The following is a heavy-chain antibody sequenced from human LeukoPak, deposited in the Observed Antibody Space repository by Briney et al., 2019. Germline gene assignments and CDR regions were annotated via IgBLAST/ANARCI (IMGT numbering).Heavy chain of an antibody. D-gene: IGHD3-22*01. CDR1: GGSFSGYY. V-gene: IGHV4-34*01. CDR2: INHSGST. CDR3: ARVGRYYYDSSGYYDIYRYPTGDGMDV. Sequence: SETLSLTCAVYGGSFSGYYWSWIRQPPGKGLEWIGEINHSGSTNYNPSLKSRVTISVDTSKDQFSLKLSSVTAADTAVYYCARVGRYYYDSSGYYDIYRYPTGDGMDVWGQGTTVTVSS. J-gene: IGHJ6*02.